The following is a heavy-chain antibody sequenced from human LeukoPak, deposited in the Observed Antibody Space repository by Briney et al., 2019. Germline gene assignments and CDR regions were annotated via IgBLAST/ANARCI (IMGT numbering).Heavy chain of an antibody. CDR1: GGSISSGDYY. CDR3: AREGKLDSSGYTY. J-gene: IGHJ4*02. CDR2: IYYSGST. D-gene: IGHD3-22*01. Sequence: SETLSLTCTVSGGSISSGDYYWSWIRQPPGKGLEWIGYIYYSGSTYYNPSLKSRVTISVDTSKNQFSLKLSSVTAADTAVYHCAREGKLDSSGYTYWGQGTLVTVSS. V-gene: IGHV4-30-4*01.